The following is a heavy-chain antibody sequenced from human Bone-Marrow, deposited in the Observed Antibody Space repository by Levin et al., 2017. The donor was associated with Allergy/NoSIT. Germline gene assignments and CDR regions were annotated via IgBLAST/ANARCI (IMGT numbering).Heavy chain of an antibody. V-gene: IGHV3-9*01. CDR2: ISWNSGSI. Sequence: GGSLRLSCAASGFTFDDYAMHWVRQAPGKGLEWVSGISWNSGSIGYADSVKGRFTISRDNAKNSLYLQMNSLRAEDTALYYCAKDIGVMSLGVYDYWGQGTLVTVSS. CDR1: GFTFDDYA. J-gene: IGHJ4*02. D-gene: IGHD3-10*01. CDR3: AKDIGVMSLGVYDY.